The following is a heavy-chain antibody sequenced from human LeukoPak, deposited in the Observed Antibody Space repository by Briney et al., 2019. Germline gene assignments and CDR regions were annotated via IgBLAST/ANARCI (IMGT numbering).Heavy chain of an antibody. CDR1: GGSISSNY. J-gene: IGHJ3*02. D-gene: IGHD3-9*01. CDR2: ISYSGST. CDR3: ARQGYDILTGYIDAFDI. Sequence: PSETLSLTCSVSGGSISSNYWSWIRQPPGKGLEWIGYISYSGSTNYNPSLKSRVTISIDTSKNQFSLKLRSVTAADTAIYYCARQGYDILTGYIDAFDIWGQGTMVTFSS. V-gene: IGHV4-59*08.